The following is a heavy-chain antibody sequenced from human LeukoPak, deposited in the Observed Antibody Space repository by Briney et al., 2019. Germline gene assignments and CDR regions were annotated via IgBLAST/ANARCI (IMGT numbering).Heavy chain of an antibody. Sequence: GGSLRLSCAASGFTFSSYAMSWVRQAPGKGLEWVSAISGSGGSTYYADSVKGRFTISRDNSKNTLYLQMNSLRAEDTAVYYCAKDQRYYDYVWGSYRPDFFEYWGQGTLVNVSS. CDR1: GFTFSSYA. CDR2: ISGSGGST. CDR3: AKDQRYYDYVWGSYRPDFFEY. J-gene: IGHJ4*02. V-gene: IGHV3-23*01. D-gene: IGHD3-16*02.